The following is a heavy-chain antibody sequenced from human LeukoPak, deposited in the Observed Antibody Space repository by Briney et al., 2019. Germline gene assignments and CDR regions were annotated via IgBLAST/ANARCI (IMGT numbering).Heavy chain of an antibody. J-gene: IGHJ5*02. CDR1: GFPFDVYA. CDR2: MSWNKGRI. Sequence: GSSLRLPCEASGFPFDVYAMHGVRRAPGKGRVRVSGMSWNKGRILYADSVERRFHISRDNAKNTLYLQMNSLRTEDTALYYCASLDSGSCSSDLWGQGTLVTVSS. D-gene: IGHD1-26*01. CDR3: ASLDSGSCSSDL. V-gene: IGHV3-9*01.